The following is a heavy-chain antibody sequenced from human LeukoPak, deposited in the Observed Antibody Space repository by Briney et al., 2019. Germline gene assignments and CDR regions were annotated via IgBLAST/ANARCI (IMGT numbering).Heavy chain of an antibody. J-gene: IGHJ5*02. Sequence: ASVKVSCKASGYTFTSYAMHWVRQAPGQRLEWMGWINAGNGNTKYSQEFQGRVTITRDTSASTAYMELSSLRSEDMAVYYCARDRDSSGWYYWFDPWGQGTLVTVSS. CDR2: INAGNGNT. CDR1: GYTFTSYA. V-gene: IGHV1-3*03. D-gene: IGHD6-13*01. CDR3: ARDRDSSGWYYWFDP.